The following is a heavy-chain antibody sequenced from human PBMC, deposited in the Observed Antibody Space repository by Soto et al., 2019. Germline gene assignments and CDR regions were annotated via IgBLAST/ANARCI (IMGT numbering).Heavy chain of an antibody. V-gene: IGHV3-66*01. J-gene: IGHJ4*02. CDR2: IYRYDDDVT. CDR3: ARDRDFFWGSLDS. D-gene: IGHD3-16*01. Sequence: EVQVVESGGGSVQPGGSLRLSCAASGFTVSDHDMNWVRQAPGRGLEWVALIYRYDDDVTYYADSVKGRFTISRDTSKNTVFLQMNSLRPEDTAVYFCARDRDFFWGSLDSWGQGTQVTVSS. CDR1: GFTVSDHD.